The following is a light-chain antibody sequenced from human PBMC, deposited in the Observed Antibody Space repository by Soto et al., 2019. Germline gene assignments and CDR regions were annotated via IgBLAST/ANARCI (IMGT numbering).Light chain of an antibody. CDR3: GTWDSSLSSVL. CDR1: SSNIGNNY. Sequence: QSVLTQPPSVSAAPGQKVTISCSGSSSNIGNNYVSWYQQLPGTAPKLLIYVNNERPSGIPDRFSGSKSGTSATLGITGLQTGDEADYYCGTWDSSLSSVLFGGGTKLTVL. CDR2: VNN. J-gene: IGLJ2*01. V-gene: IGLV1-51*01.